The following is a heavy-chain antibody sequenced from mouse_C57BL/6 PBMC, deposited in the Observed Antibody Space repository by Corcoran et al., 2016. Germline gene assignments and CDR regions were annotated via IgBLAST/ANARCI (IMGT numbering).Heavy chain of an antibody. J-gene: IGHJ4*01. V-gene: IGHV1-26*01. CDR2: INPNNGGT. Sequence: EVQLQQSGPELMKPGASVKISCKASGYTFTDYYMNWVKQSHGKSLEWIGDINPNNGGTSYNQKFKGKATLTVDKSSSTAYMELRSLTSEDSAVYYCARGSYYYAMDYWGQGTSVTVSS. CDR1: GYTFTDYY. CDR3: ARGSYYYAMDY.